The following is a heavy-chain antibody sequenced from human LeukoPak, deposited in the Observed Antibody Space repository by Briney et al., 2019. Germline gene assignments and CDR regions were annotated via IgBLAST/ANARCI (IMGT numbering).Heavy chain of an antibody. Sequence: PGRSLRLSCAASKFTFSTFAMHWVRQAPGKGLEWVALTSSDGSSKYYTDSVKGRFTISRDNSKNTLYLQMNSLRAEDTAVYYCARRVASEVAAAHDYAFDIWGQGTMVTVSS. CDR2: TSSDGSSK. V-gene: IGHV3-30*14. J-gene: IGHJ3*02. D-gene: IGHD6-13*01. CDR3: ARRVASEVAAAHDYAFDI. CDR1: KFTFSTFA.